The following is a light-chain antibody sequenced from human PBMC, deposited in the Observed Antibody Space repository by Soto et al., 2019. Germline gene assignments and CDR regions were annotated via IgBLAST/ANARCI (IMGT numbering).Light chain of an antibody. CDR2: EVS. Sequence: QSALTQPASVSGSPGQSITISCTGTSSDVGGYNYVSWYQQHPGKAPKPLIYEVSNRPSGVSNRFSGSKSGNTASLTISGLQAEDEADYYCNSYTSSGTWVFGGGTKLTVL. V-gene: IGLV2-14*01. CDR1: SSDVGGYNY. J-gene: IGLJ3*02. CDR3: NSYTSSGTWV.